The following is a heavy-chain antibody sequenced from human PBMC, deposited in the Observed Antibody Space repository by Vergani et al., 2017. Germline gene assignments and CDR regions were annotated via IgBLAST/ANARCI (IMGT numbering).Heavy chain of an antibody. V-gene: IGHV3-33*01. CDR3: AREYYDFWSGYYTGSPFDY. Sequence: QVQLVESGGGVVQPGRSLRLSCAASGFTFSSYGMHWVRQAPGKGLEWVAVIWYDGSNKYYADSVKGRFTISRDNSKNTLYLQMNSLRAEDTAVYYCAREYYDFWSGYYTGSPFDYGGQGTLVTVSS. J-gene: IGHJ4*02. D-gene: IGHD3-3*01. CDR2: IWYDGSNK. CDR1: GFTFSSYG.